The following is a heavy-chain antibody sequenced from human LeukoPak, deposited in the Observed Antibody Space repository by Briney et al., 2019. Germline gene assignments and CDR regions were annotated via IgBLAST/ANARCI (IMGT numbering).Heavy chain of an antibody. Sequence: SVKVSCKASGGTFRSYVFSWIRQAPGQGVEWMGNIIPIFGIPKYAQKFQGRVTISADESTATAYMELSSLRSDDTAMYYCARDIWGDCSGGRCYQWGQGTLVTVSS. CDR1: GGTFRSYV. J-gene: IGHJ4*02. V-gene: IGHV1-69*13. CDR2: IIPIFGIP. D-gene: IGHD2-15*01. CDR3: ARDIWGDCSGGRCYQ.